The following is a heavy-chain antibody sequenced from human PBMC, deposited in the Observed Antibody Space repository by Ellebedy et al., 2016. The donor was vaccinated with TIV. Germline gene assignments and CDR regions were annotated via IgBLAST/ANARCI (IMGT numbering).Heavy chain of an antibody. CDR1: GGSISSYS. CDR2: ILHSGRT. V-gene: IGHV4-59*01. D-gene: IGHD3-10*01. J-gene: IGHJ5*02. CDR3: ARLDYYGSGPTRWFDP. Sequence: MPSETLSLTCTVSGGSISSYSWSWIRQPPGKGLEWIGYILHSGRTNYNPSLKSRVTISVDTSKNHFSLKMNSVTAADSAVYYCARLDYYGSGPTRWFDPWGQGTLVTVSS.